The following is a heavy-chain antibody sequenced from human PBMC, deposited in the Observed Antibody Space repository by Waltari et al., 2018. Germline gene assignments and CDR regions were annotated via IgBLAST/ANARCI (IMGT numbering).Heavy chain of an antibody. V-gene: IGHV4-59*11. CDR2: IYYRGST. D-gene: IGHD6-13*01. J-gene: IGHJ3*02. CDR3: ARAAAGMGAFDI. Sequence: QVQLQESGPGLVKPSETLSLTCTVSGGSISSHYWSWIRQPPGKGLEWIGYIYYRGSTTYNPSLKRRVTISVDTSKNQFSLKLSSVTAADTAVYYCARAAAGMGAFDIWGQGTMVTVSS. CDR1: GGSISSHY.